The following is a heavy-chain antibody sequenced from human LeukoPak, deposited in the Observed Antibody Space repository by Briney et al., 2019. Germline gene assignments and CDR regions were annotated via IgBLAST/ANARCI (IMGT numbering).Heavy chain of an antibody. J-gene: IGHJ4*02. Sequence: GGSLRLSCAASGFTFSDYYMSWIRQAPGKGLEWVSYISSSGSTIYYANSVKGRFTISRDNAKNSLYLQMNSLRAEDTAVYYCARDPVMATPRFDYWGQGTLVTVSS. V-gene: IGHV3-11*01. CDR1: GFTFSDYY. D-gene: IGHD5-12*01. CDR3: ARDPVMATPRFDY. CDR2: ISSSGSTI.